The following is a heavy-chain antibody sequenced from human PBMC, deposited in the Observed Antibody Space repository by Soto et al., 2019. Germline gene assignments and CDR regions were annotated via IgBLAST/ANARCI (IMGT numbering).Heavy chain of an antibody. CDR3: ARDSRSLRVFYYYYGMDV. J-gene: IGHJ6*02. CDR1: GFTFSSSA. D-gene: IGHD3-3*01. V-gene: IGHV3-48*02. Sequence: GGSLRLSCAASGFTFSSSAMHWVRQAPGKGLEWVSYISNNSSTIYYADSVKGRFTISRDNAKNSLYLQMNSLRDEDTAVYYCARDSRSLRVFYYYYGMDVWGQGTTVTVSS. CDR2: ISNNSSTI.